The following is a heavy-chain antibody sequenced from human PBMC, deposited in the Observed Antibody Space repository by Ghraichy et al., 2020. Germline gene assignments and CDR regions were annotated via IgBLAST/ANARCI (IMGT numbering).Heavy chain of an antibody. Sequence: SQTLSLTCSVFGVSMTSYYWNCIRQPPGKGLEWIGYIYYTGSTSYSSSLESRVTMSVDTSKNQFSLKLTSVTAADTAVYYCASSGIRASAFDPWGQGTLVTVSS. V-gene: IGHV4-59*01. D-gene: IGHD1-14*01. CDR2: IYYTGST. CDR3: ASSGIRASAFDP. CDR1: GVSMTSYY. J-gene: IGHJ5*02.